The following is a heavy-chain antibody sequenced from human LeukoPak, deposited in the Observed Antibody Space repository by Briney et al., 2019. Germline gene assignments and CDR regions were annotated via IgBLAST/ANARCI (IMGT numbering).Heavy chain of an antibody. CDR3: AKARTGELSLFDY. D-gene: IGHD3-16*01. J-gene: IGHJ4*02. Sequence: PGGSLRLSCAASGFTFSSYGMHWVRQAPGKGLEWVAVISYDGSNKYYADSVKGRFTISRDNSKNTLYLQMNSLRAEDTAVYYCAKARTGELSLFDYWGQGTLVTVSS. V-gene: IGHV3-30*18. CDR1: GFTFSSYG. CDR2: ISYDGSNK.